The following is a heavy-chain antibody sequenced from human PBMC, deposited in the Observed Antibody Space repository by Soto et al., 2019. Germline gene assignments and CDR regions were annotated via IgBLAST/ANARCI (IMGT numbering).Heavy chain of an antibody. Sequence: PSETLSLTCTVSGGSISSYYWSWIRQPPGKGLEWIGYIYYSGSTNYNPSLKSRVTISVDTPKNQFSLKLSSVTAADTAVYYCARDPGYKGYYYGMDVWGQGTTVTVSS. J-gene: IGHJ6*02. CDR1: GGSISSYY. CDR2: IYYSGST. D-gene: IGHD1-1*01. CDR3: ARDPGYKGYYYGMDV. V-gene: IGHV4-59*01.